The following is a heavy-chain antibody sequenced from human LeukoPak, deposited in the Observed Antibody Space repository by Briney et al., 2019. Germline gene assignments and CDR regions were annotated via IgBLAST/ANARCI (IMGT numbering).Heavy chain of an antibody. CDR2: IYYSGST. Sequence: SETLSLTCTVSGGSISSYYWSWIRQPPGKGLEWIGYIYYSGSTNYNPSLKSRVTISVDTSKNQFSLKLSSVTAADTAVYYCARDRSHPLYDTTGYFAKWFDPRGQGTLVTVSS. CDR1: GGSISSYY. CDR3: ARDRSHPLYDTTGYFAKWFDP. D-gene: IGHD3-22*01. V-gene: IGHV4-59*01. J-gene: IGHJ5*02.